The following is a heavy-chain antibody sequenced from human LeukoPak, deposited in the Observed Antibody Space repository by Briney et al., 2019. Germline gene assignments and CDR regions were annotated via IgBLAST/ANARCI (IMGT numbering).Heavy chain of an antibody. J-gene: IGHJ4*02. CDR3: AKRHYYGSGSIEY. Sequence: GGSLRLSCAASGFTFSSYAMTWVRQAPGKGLEWVSVISNSGGNTYYADSMKGRFTVSRDNSKNTLYLQIDSLRAEDTAVYYCAKRHYYGSGSIEYWGQGTLVTVSS. CDR1: GFTFSSYA. CDR2: ISNSGGNT. V-gene: IGHV3-23*01. D-gene: IGHD3-10*01.